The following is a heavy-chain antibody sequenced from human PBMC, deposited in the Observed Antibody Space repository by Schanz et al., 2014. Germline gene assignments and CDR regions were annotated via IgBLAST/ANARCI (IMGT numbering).Heavy chain of an antibody. CDR2: ITGSGAT. Sequence: EVQLLESGGRLVQPGGSLRLSCAASGFTFRVFAMNWVRQAPGKGLEWVSIITGSGATYYADSVKGRFTISRDNSKNTLYLQMNSLSAEDTAVYYCAKRNHDMQSLPLDYWGQGTLVIVSS. CDR1: GFTFRVFA. J-gene: IGHJ4*02. D-gene: IGHD3-9*01. V-gene: IGHV3-23*01. CDR3: AKRNHDMQSLPLDY.